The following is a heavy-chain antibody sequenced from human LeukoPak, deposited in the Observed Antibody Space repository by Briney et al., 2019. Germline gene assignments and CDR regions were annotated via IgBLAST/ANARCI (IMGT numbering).Heavy chain of an antibody. CDR2: INHSGST. CDR3: ARCVGAYYDFWSGYYPDYYYMDV. CDR1: GGSFSGYY. D-gene: IGHD3-3*01. J-gene: IGHJ6*03. Sequence: PSETLSLTCAVYGGSFSGYYWSWIRQPPGKGLEWIGEINHSGSTNYNPSLKSRVTTSVDTSKNQFSLKLSSVTAADTAVYYCARCVGAYYDFWSGYYPDYYYMDVWGKGTTVTVSS. V-gene: IGHV4-34*01.